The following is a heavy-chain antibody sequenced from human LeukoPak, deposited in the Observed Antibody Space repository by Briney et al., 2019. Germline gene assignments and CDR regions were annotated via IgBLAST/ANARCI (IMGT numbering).Heavy chain of an antibody. CDR3: AREDYGSGSYQS. V-gene: IGHV1-2*02. Sequence: ASVKVSCKASGYTFTGYYMHWVRQAPGQGLEWMGWINPKSGGTNYAQKFQGRVTMTRDTSISTAYMELSRLRSDDTAVYYCAREDYGSGSYQSWGQGTLVTVSS. D-gene: IGHD3-10*01. CDR2: INPKSGGT. CDR1: GYTFTGYY. J-gene: IGHJ4*02.